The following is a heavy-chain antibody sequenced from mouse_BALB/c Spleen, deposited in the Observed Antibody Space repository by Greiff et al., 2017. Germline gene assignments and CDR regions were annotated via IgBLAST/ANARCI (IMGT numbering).Heavy chain of an antibody. CDR1: GFTFSSYA. CDR3: ARLGLLRAMDY. V-gene: IGHV5-9-3*01. D-gene: IGHD2-3*01. Sequence: DVKLVESGGGLVKPGGSLKLSCAASGFTFSSYAMSWVRQTPEKRLEWVATISSGGSYTYYPDSVKGRFTISRDNAKNTLYLQMSSLRSEDTAMYYCARLGLLRAMDYWGQGTSVTVSS. J-gene: IGHJ4*01. CDR2: ISSGGSYT.